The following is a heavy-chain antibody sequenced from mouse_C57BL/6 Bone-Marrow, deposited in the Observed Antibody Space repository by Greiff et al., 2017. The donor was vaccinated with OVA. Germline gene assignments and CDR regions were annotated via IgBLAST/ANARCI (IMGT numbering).Heavy chain of an antibody. CDR1: GFTFSDYG. J-gene: IGHJ4*01. V-gene: IGHV5-17*01. D-gene: IGHD2-2*01. Sequence: EVMLVESGGGLVKPGGSLKLSCAASGFTFSDYGMHWVRQAPEKGLEWVAYISSGSSTIYYADTVKGRFTISRDNAKNTLFLQMTSLRSEDTAMYYCARPTYYGYPYAMDYWGQGTSVTVSS. CDR2: ISSGSSTI. CDR3: ARPTYYGYPYAMDY.